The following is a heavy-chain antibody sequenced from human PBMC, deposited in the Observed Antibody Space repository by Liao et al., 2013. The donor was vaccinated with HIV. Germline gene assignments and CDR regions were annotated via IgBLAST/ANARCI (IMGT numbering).Heavy chain of an antibody. CDR1: GGSISSGDYY. D-gene: IGHD6-13*01. CDR3: AREGGMAAAVEAVDY. CDR2: IYYSGST. V-gene: IGHV4-30-4*08. J-gene: IGHJ4*02. Sequence: QVQLQESGPGLVKPSQTLSLTCTVSGGSISSGDYYWSWIRQPPGKGLEWIGYIYYSGSTYYNPSLKSRVTISVDTSKNQFSLKLSSVTAADTAVYYSAREGGMAAAVEAVDYWGQGTLVTVSS.